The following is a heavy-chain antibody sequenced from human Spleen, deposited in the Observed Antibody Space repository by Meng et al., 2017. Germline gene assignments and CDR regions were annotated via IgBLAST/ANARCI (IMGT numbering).Heavy chain of an antibody. J-gene: IGHJ5*02. CDR2: IYYSGRT. CDR3: ARGKVFDP. CDR1: GGSISSGDYY. Sequence: QVQLQESGPGLVKPSQTLSLTCTVSGGSISSGDYYWTWIRQPPGKGLEWIGYIYYSGRTYYNPSLKTRVTISVDTSKNHFSLNLRSVTAADTAVYYCARGKVFDPWAQGTLVTVSS. V-gene: IGHV4-30-4*01.